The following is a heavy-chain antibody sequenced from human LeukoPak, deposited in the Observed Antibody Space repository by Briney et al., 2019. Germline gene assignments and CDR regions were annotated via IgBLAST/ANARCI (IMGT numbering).Heavy chain of an antibody. CDR3: AGTIFGVLTGPFDY. Sequence: PSETLSLTCAVSGYSISIDYNWAWIRQSSGKGLEWIGSIYHSGNTYYNPSLMSRVTISADTSKNQFSLKLSSVSAADTAVYYCAGTIFGVLTGPFDYWGQGTLVTVSS. V-gene: IGHV4-38-2*01. J-gene: IGHJ4*02. D-gene: IGHD3-3*01. CDR2: IYHSGNT. CDR1: GYSISIDYN.